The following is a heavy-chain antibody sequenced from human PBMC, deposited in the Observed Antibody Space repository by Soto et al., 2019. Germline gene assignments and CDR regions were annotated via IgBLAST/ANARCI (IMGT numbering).Heavy chain of an antibody. J-gene: IGHJ4*02. CDR2: IYSGGST. Sequence: GESLKISCAASGFTVSSNYMSWVRQAPGKGLEWVSVIYSGGSTYYADSVKGRFTISRDNSKNTLYLQMNSLRAEDTAVYYCAREAGYFDYWGQGTLVTVSS. CDR3: AREAGYFDY. D-gene: IGHD3-10*01. CDR1: GFTVSSNY. V-gene: IGHV3-66*01.